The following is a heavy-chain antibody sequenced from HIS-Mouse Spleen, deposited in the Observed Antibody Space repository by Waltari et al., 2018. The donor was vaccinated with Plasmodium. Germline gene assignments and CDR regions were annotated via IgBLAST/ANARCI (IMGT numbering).Heavy chain of an antibody. CDR3: ARLVVVASKDSY. Sequence: QVQLQQWGAGLLKPSETLSLTCAVYGGSFSGYYWSWIRQPPGKGLEWIGEINHSGSTNDNPSLKRRVTISVDTSKNQFSLKLSSVTAADTAVYYCARLVVVASKDSYWGQGTLVTVSS. D-gene: IGHD2-15*01. V-gene: IGHV4-34*01. CDR1: GGSFSGYY. CDR2: INHSGST. J-gene: IGHJ4*02.